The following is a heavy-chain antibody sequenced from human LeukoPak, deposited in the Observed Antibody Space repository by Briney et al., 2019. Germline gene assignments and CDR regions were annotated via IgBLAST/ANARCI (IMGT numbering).Heavy chain of an antibody. V-gene: IGHV3-20*01. Sequence: GGSLXLSCXAWGFTFYDYGMRWVRDAPGEGVXGXXXXNWKGGSTTYADSVRARFTISTDNAKNSLYLEMNSLRAEDTALYHCARRPYSSSSHYFDYWGQGTLVTVSS. CDR3: ARRPYSSSSHYFDY. CDR1: GFTFYDYG. J-gene: IGHJ4*02. CDR2: XNWKGGST. D-gene: IGHD6-6*01.